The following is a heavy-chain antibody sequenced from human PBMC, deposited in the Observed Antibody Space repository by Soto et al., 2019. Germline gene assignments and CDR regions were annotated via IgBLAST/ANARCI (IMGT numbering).Heavy chain of an antibody. CDR1: GFTVSSNY. D-gene: IGHD6-13*01. J-gene: IGHJ4*02. V-gene: IGHV3-53*01. Sequence: QSGGSLRLSCAASGFTVSSNYMSWVRQAPGKGLEWVSVIYSGGSTYYADSVKGRFTISRDNSKNTLYLQMNSLRAEDTAVYYCARDRGSSWPYYFDYWGQGTLVTVSS. CDR2: IYSGGST. CDR3: ARDRGSSWPYYFDY.